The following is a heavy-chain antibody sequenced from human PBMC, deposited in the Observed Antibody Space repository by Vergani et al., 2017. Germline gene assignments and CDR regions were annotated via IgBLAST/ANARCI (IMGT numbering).Heavy chain of an antibody. Sequence: QVQLVESGAEVKKPGASVKVSCKASGYTFTSYYMHWVRQAPGQGLEWMGIINPSGGSTSYAQKLQGRVTMTTDTSTSTAYMELRSLRSDDTAVYYCARGGYSSSWYGKVNYYYYGMDVWGQGTTVTVSS. CDR2: INPSGGST. CDR3: ARGGYSSSWYGKVNYYYYGMDV. V-gene: IGHV1-46*01. D-gene: IGHD6-13*01. CDR1: GYTFTSYY. J-gene: IGHJ6*02.